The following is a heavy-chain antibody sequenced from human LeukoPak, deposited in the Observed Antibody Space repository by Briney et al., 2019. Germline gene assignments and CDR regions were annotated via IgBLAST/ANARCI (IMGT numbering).Heavy chain of an antibody. J-gene: IGHJ3*02. CDR1: GGSISSGNYY. CDR3: ARRSWKSPITGKGSAFDI. V-gene: IGHV4-61*01. Sequence: SETLSLTWTVSGGSISSGNYYWTWIRQPPGKGLEWIGYIYYSGSTYYNPSLKSRVTISVDTSKNQFSLKLSSVTAADTAVYYCARRSWKSPITGKGSAFDIWGQGTMVTVSS. D-gene: IGHD1-20*01. CDR2: IYYSGST.